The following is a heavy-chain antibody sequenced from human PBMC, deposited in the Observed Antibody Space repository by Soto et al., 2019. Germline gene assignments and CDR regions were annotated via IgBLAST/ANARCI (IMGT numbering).Heavy chain of an antibody. Sequence: SETLSLTCAVSGGSISSYYWSWIRQPPGKGLEWIGYIYYSGSTNYNPSLKSRVTISVDHSKNQFFLTLRSVTAADTAVYYCARVSARGQAAFDIWGQGTMVTVS. V-gene: IGHV4-59*01. CDR3: ARVSARGQAAFDI. CDR2: IYYSGST. J-gene: IGHJ3*02. D-gene: IGHD5-12*01. CDR1: GGSISSYY.